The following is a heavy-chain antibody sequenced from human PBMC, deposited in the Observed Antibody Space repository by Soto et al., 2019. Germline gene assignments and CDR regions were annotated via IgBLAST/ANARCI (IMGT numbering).Heavy chain of an antibody. J-gene: IGHJ4*02. Sequence: GASVKVSCKASGFTFTSSAVQWVRQARGQRLEWIGWIVVGSGNTNYAQKFQERVTITRDMSTSTAYMELSSLRSEDTAVYYCAALYDSSGLPIDYWGQGTLVTSPQ. V-gene: IGHV1-58*01. CDR2: IVVGSGNT. CDR3: AALYDSSGLPIDY. CDR1: GFTFTSSA. D-gene: IGHD3-22*01.